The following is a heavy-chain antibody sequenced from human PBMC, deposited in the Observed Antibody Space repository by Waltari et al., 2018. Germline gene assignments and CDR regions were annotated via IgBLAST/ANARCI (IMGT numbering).Heavy chain of an antibody. V-gene: IGHV1-69*05. J-gene: IGHJ3*02. CDR2: IIPSFGTA. Sequence: QVQLVQSGAEVKKPGSSVKVSCKASGGTFSSYAISWVRQAPGQGLEWMGWIIPSFGTANYAQKVQGRGTSTTDESTSTAYRERSSLRSEDTAVYYCARGYSYGPWVRAFDIWGQGTMVTVSS. CDR1: GGTFSSYA. D-gene: IGHD5-18*01. CDR3: ARGYSYGPWVRAFDI.